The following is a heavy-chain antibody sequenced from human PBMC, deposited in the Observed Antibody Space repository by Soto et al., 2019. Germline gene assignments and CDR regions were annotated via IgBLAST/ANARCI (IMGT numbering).Heavy chain of an antibody. D-gene: IGHD6-6*01. CDR2: MNPNSGNT. J-gene: IGHJ4*02. CDR1: GYTFTSYD. Sequence: ASVKVSCKASGYTFTSYDINWVRQATGQGLEWMGWMNPNSGNTGYAQKFQDRVTITRNTSISIAYMEMSSLRSEDTTVYYCARDVSSSIDCWGQGTLVTVSS. CDR3: ARDVSSSIDC. V-gene: IGHV1-8*01.